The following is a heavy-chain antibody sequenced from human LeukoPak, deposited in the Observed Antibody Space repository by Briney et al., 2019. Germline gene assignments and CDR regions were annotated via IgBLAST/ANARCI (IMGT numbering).Heavy chain of an antibody. D-gene: IGHD1-20*01. V-gene: IGHV4-34*01. J-gene: IGHJ6*03. CDR2: TTHTGST. CDR3: ASLTGTTDYYYYMDV. Sequence: SESLSLTCAVYGGSFSGYYWSWIRQPPGKRLEWIGETTHTGSTNYNPSLKSRVTISVDTSKNQFSLKLSSVTAADTAVYYCASLTGTTDYYYYMDVWGKGTTVTVSS. CDR1: GGSFSGYY.